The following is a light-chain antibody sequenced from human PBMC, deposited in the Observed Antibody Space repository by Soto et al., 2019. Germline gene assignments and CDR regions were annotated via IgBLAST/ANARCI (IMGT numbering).Light chain of an antibody. CDR2: DVS. Sequence: QSALTQPASVSGSPGQSITISCTGTSSDVGGYNYVSWYQQHPGKAPKLMIYDVSNRPSGVSNRFSGSKFGNTASLTISGLQAEDEADFYCSSYTSSSTPYVFGHGTKLTVL. CDR3: SSYTSSSTPYV. V-gene: IGLV2-14*01. CDR1: SSDVGGYNY. J-gene: IGLJ1*01.